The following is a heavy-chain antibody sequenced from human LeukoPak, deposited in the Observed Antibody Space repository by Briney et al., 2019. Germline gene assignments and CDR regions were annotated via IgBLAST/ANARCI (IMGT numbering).Heavy chain of an antibody. J-gene: IGHJ1*01. Sequence: SETLSLTCTVSGGSMSGYFWSWIRQPPGKGLEWIGYIYYSGSTNYNPSLKSRVTISVDTSKNQFSLKLSSVTAADTAVYYCARSITSSWYGDFLHWGQGTLVTVSS. CDR1: GGSMSGYF. V-gene: IGHV4-59*01. D-gene: IGHD6-13*01. CDR3: ARSITSSWYGDFLH. CDR2: IYYSGST.